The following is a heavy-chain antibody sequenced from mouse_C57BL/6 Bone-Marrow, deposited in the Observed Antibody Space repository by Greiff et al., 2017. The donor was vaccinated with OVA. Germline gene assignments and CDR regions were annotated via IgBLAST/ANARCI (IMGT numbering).Heavy chain of an antibody. CDR3: ARFPTAQGSMDY. D-gene: IGHD3-2*02. CDR2: ISSGSSTI. CDR1: GFTFSDYG. Sequence: EVHLVESGGGLVKPGGSLKLSCAASGFTFSDYGMHWVRQAPEKGLEWVAYISSGSSTIYYADTVKGRFTISRDNAKNTLFLQMTSLRSEDTAMYYCARFPTAQGSMDYWGQGTSVTVSS. V-gene: IGHV5-17*01. J-gene: IGHJ4*01.